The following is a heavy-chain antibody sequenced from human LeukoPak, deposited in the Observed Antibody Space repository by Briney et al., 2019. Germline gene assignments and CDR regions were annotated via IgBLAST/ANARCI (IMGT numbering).Heavy chain of an antibody. V-gene: IGHV4-39*07. CDR2: IYYSGST. CDR3: ARGLEFPVYYFDY. CDR1: GGSISSSSYY. D-gene: IGHD1-1*01. J-gene: IGHJ4*02. Sequence: SETLSLTCTVSGGSISSSSYYWGWIRQPPGKGLEWIGNIYYSGSTYYNPSLKSRVTISVDTSKNQFSLKLSSVTAADTAVYYCARGLEFPVYYFDYWGQGTLVTVSS.